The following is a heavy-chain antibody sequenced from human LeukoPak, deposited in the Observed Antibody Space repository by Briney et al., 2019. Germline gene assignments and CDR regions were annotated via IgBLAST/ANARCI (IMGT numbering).Heavy chain of an antibody. J-gene: IGHJ5*02. D-gene: IGHD1-26*01. CDR2: INPSGGST. V-gene: IGHV1-46*01. CDR1: GYTFTGYY. Sequence: ASVKVSCKASGYTFTGYYMHWVRQAPGQGLEWMGIINPSGGSTSYAQKFQGRVTMTRDMSTSTVYMELSSLRSEDTAVYYCARVEGVGDAFDPWGQGTLVTVSS. CDR3: ARVEGVGDAFDP.